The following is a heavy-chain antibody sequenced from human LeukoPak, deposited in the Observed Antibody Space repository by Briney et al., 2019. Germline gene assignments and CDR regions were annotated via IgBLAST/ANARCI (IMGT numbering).Heavy chain of an antibody. CDR1: GFTFSTYW. V-gene: IGHV3-74*01. Sequence: GGSLRLSCAASGFTFSTYWMHWVRRGPGKGLLWVSHINDDGSKTNNADSVKGRFTISRDNAKNTLYLQMIGLRAEDTAVYYCVRGNDFGDYLDYWGQGTLVTVSS. CDR2: INDDGSKT. J-gene: IGHJ4*02. CDR3: VRGNDFGDYLDY. D-gene: IGHD4-17*01.